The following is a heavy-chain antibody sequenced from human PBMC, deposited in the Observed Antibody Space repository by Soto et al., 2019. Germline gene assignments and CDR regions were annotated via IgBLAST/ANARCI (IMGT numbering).Heavy chain of an antibody. D-gene: IGHD6-6*01. V-gene: IGHV3-64*01. CDR2: ISSNGVGT. CDR3: ARRARPDFYYMDV. CDR1: GFTLSNYA. Sequence: EVQLVESGGDLAQPGGSLRLSCAASGFTLSNYAMDWVRQAPGKGREYVSGISSNGVGTYYANSVQGRFTVSRDNSKNTVYLQMGYLRPEDTAVYYCARRARPDFYYMDVWGKGTTVTVS. J-gene: IGHJ6*03.